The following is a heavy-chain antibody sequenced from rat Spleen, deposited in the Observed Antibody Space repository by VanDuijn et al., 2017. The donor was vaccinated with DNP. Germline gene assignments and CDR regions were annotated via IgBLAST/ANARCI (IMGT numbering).Heavy chain of an antibody. Sequence: EVQLVESGGDLVQPGRSLKLSCVAFGFTFNNYWMTWIRQAPKKGLEWVATISTSGSRTYYSDSVKGRFIISRDNGKSSLYLQLSSLKSEDTATYYCARHYAYWGQGTLVTVSS. V-gene: IGHV5-31*01. CDR1: GFTFNNYW. D-gene: IGHD1-1*01. J-gene: IGHJ3*01. CDR3: ARHYAY. CDR2: ISTSGSRT.